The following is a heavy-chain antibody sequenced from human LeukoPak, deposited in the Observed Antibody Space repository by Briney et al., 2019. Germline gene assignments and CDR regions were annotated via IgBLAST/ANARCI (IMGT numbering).Heavy chain of an antibody. J-gene: IGHJ4*02. D-gene: IGHD2-8*01. CDR1: GFPFNIYS. Sequence: GGSLRLSCTTAGFPFNIYSMAWVRQAPGKGLEWVSSISSKGDYIFYADSVKGRFTISRDSSANSMYLQMNRLRAEDAAVYYCVRGMQPSLMRASGMSYWGQGTLVIVSS. V-gene: IGHV3-23*01. CDR2: ISSKGDYI. CDR3: VRGMQPSLMRASGMSY.